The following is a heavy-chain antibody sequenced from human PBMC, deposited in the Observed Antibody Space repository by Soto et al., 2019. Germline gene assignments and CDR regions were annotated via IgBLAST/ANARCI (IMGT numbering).Heavy chain of an antibody. J-gene: IGHJ4*02. CDR3: ARGSYNFDY. CDR1: GGTFGSYA. V-gene: IGHV1-69*01. Sequence: QVQLVQSGAEVKKPGSSVKVSCKALGGTFGSYALSWVRQAPGQGLEWMGANIPSSGTVHYGQKFQGRLRITADESARTVYMELSSLRSEDTALYYCARGSYNFDYWGQGTLVTVSS. CDR2: NIPSSGTV. D-gene: IGHD5-18*01.